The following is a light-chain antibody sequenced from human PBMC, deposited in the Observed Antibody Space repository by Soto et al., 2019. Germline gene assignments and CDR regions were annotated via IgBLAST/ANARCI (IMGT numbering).Light chain of an antibody. J-gene: IGKJ1*01. CDR2: QAS. V-gene: IGKV1-5*03. CDR1: QNIRTF. CDR3: QQYDSYPWT. Sequence: DVQKTEFPSTLSASVGDRFTISCRASQNIRTFLAWYQHKTGKAPKLLIYQASSLENGVPSRFSGSGSGTEFTLTISSLQPDDFATYYCQQYDSYPWTFGQGTKVEIK.